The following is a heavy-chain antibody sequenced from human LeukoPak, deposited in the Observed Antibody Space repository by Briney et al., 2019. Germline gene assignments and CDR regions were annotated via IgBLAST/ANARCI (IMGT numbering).Heavy chain of an antibody. V-gene: IGHV4-34*01. CDR3: ASPYYGSA. D-gene: IGHD3-10*01. CDR1: GESFSGYY. CDR2: INHSGST. Sequence: SETLSLTCAGYGESFSGYYWSWIRQPPGKGLEWIGEINHSGSTNYNPSLKSRVTISVDTSKNQFSLKLSSVTAADTAVYYCASPYYGSAWGQGILVTVSS. J-gene: IGHJ5*02.